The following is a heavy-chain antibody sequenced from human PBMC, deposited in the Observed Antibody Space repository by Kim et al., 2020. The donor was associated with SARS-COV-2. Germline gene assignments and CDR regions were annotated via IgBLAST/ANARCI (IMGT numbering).Heavy chain of an antibody. V-gene: IGHV3-7*01. J-gene: IGHJ4*02. CDR2: EM. CDR3: ARDRPRGHFDY. Sequence: EMYTVTSANGRFTISSDNAKNSLYLQMNSLRAEATAVYYCARDRPRGHFDYWGQGTLVTVSS.